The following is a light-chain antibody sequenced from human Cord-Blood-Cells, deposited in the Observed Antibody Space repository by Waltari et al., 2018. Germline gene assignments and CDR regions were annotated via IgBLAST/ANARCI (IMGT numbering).Light chain of an antibody. J-gene: IGKJ4*01. CDR2: GAS. CDR1: QSVSSN. V-gene: IGKV3-15*01. CDR3: QQYNNWPLT. Sequence: EIVMTQSPATLSVSPGERATLSCRASQSVSSNLAWYQQKPAQAPRLLTYGASTRATGIPARFSGRGSGTEFTLTISSLQSEDFAVYYCQQYNNWPLTFGGGTKVEIK.